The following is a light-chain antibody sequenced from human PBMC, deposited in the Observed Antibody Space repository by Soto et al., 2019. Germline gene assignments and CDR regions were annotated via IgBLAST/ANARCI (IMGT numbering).Light chain of an antibody. CDR2: DAS. J-gene: IGKJ4*01. CDR3: QQRYKWPLT. CDR1: LSVGSY. Sequence: EVVLTQSPATLSLSPGERVTLSCRASLSVGSYLAWYQQKPGQAPRLLIYDASNRATGIPARFSGSGSGTDFTLTISSLEPEDFAVYYCQQRYKWPLTFGGGTKVEIK. V-gene: IGKV3-11*01.